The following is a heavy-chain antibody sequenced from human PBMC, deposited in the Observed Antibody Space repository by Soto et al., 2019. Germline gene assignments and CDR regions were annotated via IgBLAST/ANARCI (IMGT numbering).Heavy chain of an antibody. Sequence: EAQLVESGGGLVHPGGSLELSCAASTFPFTDHYIDWVRQAPGKGLEWVGRVGNKANNYATEYGASVKGRFIISRDDSKKSVYLQMNSLETEDTALYYCTRGYSSVSIYAFDVWGPGTLVTVSS. CDR1: TFPFTDHY. D-gene: IGHD2-21*01. CDR3: TRGYSSVSIYAFDV. J-gene: IGHJ3*01. CDR2: VGNKANNYAT. V-gene: IGHV3-72*01.